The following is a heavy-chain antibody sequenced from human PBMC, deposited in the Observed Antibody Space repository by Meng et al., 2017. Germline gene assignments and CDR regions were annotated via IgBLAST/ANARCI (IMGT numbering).Heavy chain of an antibody. Sequence: QVQRQKWGAGMLNPSESLSLTCAVYGGSFSGYYWSWIRQPPGKGLEWIGEINHSGSTNYNPSLKSRVTMSLDTSKNQFTLRLSSVTAADTAVYYCARSHSVTIVAFDYWGQGTLVTVSS. D-gene: IGHD4-17*01. V-gene: IGHV4-34*01. CDR1: GGSFSGYY. J-gene: IGHJ4*02. CDR2: INHSGST. CDR3: ARSHSVTIVAFDY.